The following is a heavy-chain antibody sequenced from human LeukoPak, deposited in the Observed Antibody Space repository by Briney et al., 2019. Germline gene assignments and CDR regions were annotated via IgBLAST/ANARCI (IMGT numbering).Heavy chain of an antibody. V-gene: IGHV3-30*18. D-gene: IGHD3-10*01. J-gene: IGHJ6*04. CDR2: ISYDGSNK. CDR1: GFTFSSYG. Sequence: GGSLRLSCAASGFTFSSYGMHWVRQAPGKGLAWVAVISYDGSNKYYVDSVNGRFTISRDNSKNTLYLQMNSLRAEDTAGYYCAKDLGITMVREGMDVWGKGTTVTVSS. CDR3: AKDLGITMVREGMDV.